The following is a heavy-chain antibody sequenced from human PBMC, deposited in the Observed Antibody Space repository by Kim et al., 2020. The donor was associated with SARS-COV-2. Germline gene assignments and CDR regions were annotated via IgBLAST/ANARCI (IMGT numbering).Heavy chain of an antibody. D-gene: IGHD3-3*01. V-gene: IGHV3-9*01. CDR2: ISWNSGSI. CDR1: GFTFDDYA. CDR3: AKVSTMFGVVTTEDYFD. J-gene: IGHJ4*01. Sequence: GGSLRLSCVASGFTFDDYAMHWVRQAPGKGLEWVSGISWNSGSIGYADSVKGRFTISRDNAKNSLYLQMNSLRAEDTALYYCAKVSTMFGVVTTEDYFD.